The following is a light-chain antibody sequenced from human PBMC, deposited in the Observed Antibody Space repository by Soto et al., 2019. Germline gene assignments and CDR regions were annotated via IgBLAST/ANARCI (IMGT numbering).Light chain of an antibody. CDR3: QQYYRYPPA. Sequence: DIQMTQPPSTLSGSVGDRVTITCRASQTISSWLAWYQQKPGKAPNLLINKASSLEYGVPSRFSGSKSETEFTLAISSLQPEDFATYYCQQYYRYPPAFGPGTKVDIK. J-gene: IGKJ3*01. V-gene: IGKV1-5*03. CDR1: QTISSW. CDR2: KAS.